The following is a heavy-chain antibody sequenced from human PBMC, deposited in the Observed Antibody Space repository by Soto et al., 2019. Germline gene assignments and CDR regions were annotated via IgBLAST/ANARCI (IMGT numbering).Heavy chain of an antibody. CDR3: VRRQTAFDY. J-gene: IGHJ4*02. V-gene: IGHV2-5*02. Sequence: QITLKESGPTLVKPTQTLTLTCTFSGFSLSTSGVGVGWIRQPPGKALDWLALIYWDDERRYSPSLKNRLTIPKDTSKNQVVLTMTNMDPVDTATYYCVRRQTAFDYWGQGTLVTVSS. CDR2: IYWDDER. CDR1: GFSLSTSGVG.